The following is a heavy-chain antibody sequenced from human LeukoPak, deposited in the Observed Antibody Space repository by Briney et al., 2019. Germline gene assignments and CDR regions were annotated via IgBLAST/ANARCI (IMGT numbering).Heavy chain of an antibody. V-gene: IGHV3-49*03. CDR2: IRSKAYGGTT. CDR3: TRDLGGTSWGEWNY. Sequence: GGSLRLSCTASGFTFGDYAMSWFRQAPGKGLEWVGFIRSKAYGGTTEYAASVKGRFTISRDDSKSIAYLQMNSLKTEDTAVYYCTRDLGGTSWGEWNYWGQGTLVTVSS. CDR1: GFTFGDYA. J-gene: IGHJ4*02. D-gene: IGHD3-16*01.